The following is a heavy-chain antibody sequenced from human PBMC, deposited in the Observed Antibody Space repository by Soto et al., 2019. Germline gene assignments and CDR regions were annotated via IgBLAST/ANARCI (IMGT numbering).Heavy chain of an antibody. V-gene: IGHV1-69*13. D-gene: IGHD3-10*01. CDR1: GGTFSSYA. CDR3: ATGRVSGSYYYYGMDV. CDR2: IIPIFGTA. J-gene: IGHJ6*02. Sequence: ASVKVSCKASGGTFSSYAISWVRQAPGQGLEWMGGIIPIFGTANYAQKFQGRVTITADESTSTAYMELSSLRSEDTAVYYCATGRVSGSYYYYGMDVWGQGTTVTVSS.